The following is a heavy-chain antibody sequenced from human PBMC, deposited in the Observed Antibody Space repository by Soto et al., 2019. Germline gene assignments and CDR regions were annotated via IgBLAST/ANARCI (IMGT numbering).Heavy chain of an antibody. CDR1: GGSISSYY. J-gene: IGHJ6*03. CDR3: ARLSYCSSTSCQYYYYYYMDV. V-gene: IGHV4-59*08. D-gene: IGHD2-2*01. Sequence: SETLSLTCTVSGGSISSYYWSWIRQPPGKGLEWIGYIYYSGSTNYNPSLKSRVTISVDTSKNQFSLKLSSVTAADTAVYYCARLSYCSSTSCQYYYYYYMDVWGKGTTVTVSS. CDR2: IYYSGST.